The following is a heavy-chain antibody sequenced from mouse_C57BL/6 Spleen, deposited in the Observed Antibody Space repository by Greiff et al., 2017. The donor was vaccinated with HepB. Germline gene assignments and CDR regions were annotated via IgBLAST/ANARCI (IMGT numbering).Heavy chain of an antibody. J-gene: IGHJ1*03. CDR1: GYTFTSYW. CDR2: IHPNSGST. Sequence: QVQLQQPGAELVKPGASVKLSCKASGYTFTSYWMHWVKERPGQGLEWIGMIHPNSGSTNYNEKFKSKATLTVDKSSSTAYMQLSSLTSEDSAVYYCARSPAPRYFDVWGTGTTVTVSS. V-gene: IGHV1-64*01. CDR3: ARSPAPRYFDV.